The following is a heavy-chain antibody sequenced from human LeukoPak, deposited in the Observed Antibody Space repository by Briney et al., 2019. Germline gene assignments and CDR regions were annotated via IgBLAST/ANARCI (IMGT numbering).Heavy chain of an antibody. CDR1: AFALSTYT. V-gene: IGHV3-21*01. CDR2: INPDSKYI. D-gene: IGHD6-6*01. Sequence: GGSLRLSCAAPAFALSTYTMEWVRLAPGKGLEWVSSINPDSKYIYYRDSVRGRFTISRDNAKNSLYLQMNSLRVEDTAVYFCARTAARRFDYWGQGTLVTVSS. J-gene: IGHJ4*02. CDR3: ARTAARRFDY.